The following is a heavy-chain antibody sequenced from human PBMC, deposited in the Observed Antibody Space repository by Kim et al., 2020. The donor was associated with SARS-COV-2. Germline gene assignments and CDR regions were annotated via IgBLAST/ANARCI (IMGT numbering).Heavy chain of an antibody. J-gene: IGHJ3*02. Sequence: GGSLRLSCAASGFTFSNYWMHWVRQAPGKGLVWVSRINSDGSSTSYADSVQGRLTISRDNAKNTLSLQMNSLRAEDTAVYYCARDAGGSYGDAFDIWDQGTMVTVSS. V-gene: IGHV3-74*01. CDR1: GFTFSNYW. CDR2: INSDGSST. CDR3: ARDAGGSYGDAFDI. D-gene: IGHD1-26*01.